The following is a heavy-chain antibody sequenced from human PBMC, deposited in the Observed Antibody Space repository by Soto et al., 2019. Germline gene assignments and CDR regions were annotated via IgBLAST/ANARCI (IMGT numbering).Heavy chain of an antibody. CDR2: IWYDGSNK. Sequence: GGSLRLSCAASGFTFSSYGMHWVRQAPGKGLEWVAVIWYDGSNKYYADSVKGRFTISRDNSKNTLYLQMNSLRAEDTAVYYCARDGRYYYGSGSYYNVHYYYYMDVWGKGTTVTVSS. D-gene: IGHD3-10*01. V-gene: IGHV3-33*01. J-gene: IGHJ6*03. CDR3: ARDGRYYYGSGSYYNVHYYYYMDV. CDR1: GFTFSSYG.